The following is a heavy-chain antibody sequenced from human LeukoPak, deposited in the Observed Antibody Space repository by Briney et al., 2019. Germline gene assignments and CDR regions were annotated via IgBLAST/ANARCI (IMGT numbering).Heavy chain of an antibody. CDR3: AKRPSYGSIAAAGTV. Sequence: GGSLRLSCAASGFTFSNYGMHWVRQAPGKGLEWVAFIRYDGSNKYYADSVKGRFTISRDNSKNTLYLQMNSLRAEDTAVYDCAKRPSYGSIAAAGTVGGQGTLVTVSS. V-gene: IGHV3-30*02. J-gene: IGHJ4*02. CDR1: GFTFSNYG. D-gene: IGHD6-13*01. CDR2: IRYDGSNK.